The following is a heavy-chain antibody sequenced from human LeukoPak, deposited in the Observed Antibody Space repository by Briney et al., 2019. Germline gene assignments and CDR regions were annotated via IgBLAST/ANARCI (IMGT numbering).Heavy chain of an antibody. V-gene: IGHV4-30-4*01. CDR1: GGSISSGDYY. Sequence: SQTLSLTCTVSGGSISSGDYYWSWIRQPPGKGLEWIGYIYYSGSTYYNPSLKSRVTISVDTSKNQFSLKLSSVTAADTAVYYCARDGPYGSGSYYPLDVWGQGTTVTVSS. CDR2: IYYSGST. D-gene: IGHD3-10*01. CDR3: ARDGPYGSGSYYPLDV. J-gene: IGHJ6*02.